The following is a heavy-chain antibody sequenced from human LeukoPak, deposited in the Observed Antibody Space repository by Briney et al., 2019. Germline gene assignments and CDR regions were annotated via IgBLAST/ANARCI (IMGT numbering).Heavy chain of an antibody. Sequence: GGSLRLSCAASGNYWMHWVCQAPGKGLVWVSHINSDGSWTSYADSVKGRFTISKDNAKNTVYLQMNSLRAEDTAVYYCVSFYETYWGRGTLVTVSS. CDR3: VSFYETY. V-gene: IGHV3-74*01. CDR2: INSDGSWT. CDR1: GNYW. D-gene: IGHD2/OR15-2a*01. J-gene: IGHJ4*02.